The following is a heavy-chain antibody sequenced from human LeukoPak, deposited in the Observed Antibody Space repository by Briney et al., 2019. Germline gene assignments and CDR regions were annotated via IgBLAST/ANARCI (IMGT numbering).Heavy chain of an antibody. CDR2: IRYDGSNK. Sequence: GGSLRLSCAASGFTFSSYGMHWVRQAPGKGLEWVAFIRYDGSNKYYADSVKGRFTISRDNSKNTLYLQMNSLRAEDTAVYYCAKDPRSSWYYFDYWGQGTLVTVSS. D-gene: IGHD6-13*01. J-gene: IGHJ4*02. V-gene: IGHV3-30*02. CDR1: GFTFSSYG. CDR3: AKDPRSSWYYFDY.